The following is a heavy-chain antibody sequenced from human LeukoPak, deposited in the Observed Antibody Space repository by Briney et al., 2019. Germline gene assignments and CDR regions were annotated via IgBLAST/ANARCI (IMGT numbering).Heavy chain of an antibody. Sequence: GGSLRLSCAASGFTFSSYAMHWVRQAPGKGLEYVSAISSDGGSTYYANSVKGRFTISRANSKNTLYLQMGSLTAEDMAVYYCATVIGDSWGQGTLVTVSS. J-gene: IGHJ5*02. CDR1: GFTFSSYA. D-gene: IGHD7-27*01. V-gene: IGHV3-64*01. CDR3: ATVIGDS. CDR2: ISSDGGST.